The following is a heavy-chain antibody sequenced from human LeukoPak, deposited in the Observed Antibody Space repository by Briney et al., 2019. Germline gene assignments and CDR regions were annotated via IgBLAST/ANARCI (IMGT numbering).Heavy chain of an antibody. Sequence: IPSETLSLTCTVSGGSISTRNYSWCRIRQPPGKGLERIWNIFYSGSTYYSPAITSRITISLDTSRNQFSLKLNSVTAADTAVYYCAKSNGYGLVDIWGQGTMVTVSS. CDR1: GGSISTRNYS. D-gene: IGHD3-10*01. J-gene: IGHJ3*02. CDR2: IFYSGST. V-gene: IGHV4-39*07. CDR3: AKSNGYGLVDI.